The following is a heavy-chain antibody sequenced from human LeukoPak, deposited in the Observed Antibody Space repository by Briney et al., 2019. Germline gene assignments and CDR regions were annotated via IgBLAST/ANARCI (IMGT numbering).Heavy chain of an antibody. CDR2: INPKSGVT. D-gene: IGHD2-21*02. V-gene: IGHV1-2*02. CDR3: ARRVGVTARLDF. Sequence: ASVKVSCKASGYTFTNYFVHWVRQAPGQGLESMGWINPKSGVTKSAQKFQGRVNMTRDTSIRTAYMDLRSLRFDDTAIYFCARRVGVTARLDFWGQGSLVTVSS. J-gene: IGHJ4*02. CDR1: GYTFTNYF.